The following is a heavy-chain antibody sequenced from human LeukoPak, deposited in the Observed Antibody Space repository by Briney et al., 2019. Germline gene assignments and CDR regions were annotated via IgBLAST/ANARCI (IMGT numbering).Heavy chain of an antibody. CDR2: ISSNGDNT. CDR1: GFTFSTYV. J-gene: IGHJ4*02. Sequence: GGSLRLSCSVSGFTFSTYVMHWVRQAPGKGLEYVSAISSNGDNTYYADPVKGRFTISRDNSKNTLCLQMSSLRADDTAVYYCVRGTGYWGQGTLVTVSS. V-gene: IGHV3-64D*06. CDR3: VRGTGY.